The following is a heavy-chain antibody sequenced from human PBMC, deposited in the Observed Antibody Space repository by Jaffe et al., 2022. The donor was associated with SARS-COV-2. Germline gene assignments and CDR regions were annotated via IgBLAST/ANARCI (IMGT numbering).Heavy chain of an antibody. J-gene: IGHJ4*02. D-gene: IGHD6-19*01. CDR2: IKSKTDGGTT. V-gene: IGHV3-15*01. Sequence: EVQLVESGGGLVKPGGSLRLSCAASGFTFSNAWMSWVRQAPGKGLEWVGRIKSKTDGGTTDYAAPVKGRFTISRDDSKNTLYLQMNSLKTEDTAVYYCTTDISSGWTDPPSGYWGQGTLVTVSS. CDR3: TTDISSGWTDPPSGY. CDR1: GFTFSNAW.